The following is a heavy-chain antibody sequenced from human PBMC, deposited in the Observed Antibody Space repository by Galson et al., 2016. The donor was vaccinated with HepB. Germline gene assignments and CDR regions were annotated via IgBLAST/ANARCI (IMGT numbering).Heavy chain of an antibody. V-gene: IGHV1-18*01. CDR1: GXXFTXXX. D-gene: IGHD3-16*02. J-gene: IGHJ3*01. Sequence: SVXXXCKASGXXFTXXXISXXXQAXXQGLXXMGWXSGYSGXIDYAQXFQGRVTMTIDTSTATAYMELGSLRFDDTAVYYCARPGPDRADALDFWGQGGMVTX. CDR3: ARPGPDRADALDF. CDR2: XSGYSGXI.